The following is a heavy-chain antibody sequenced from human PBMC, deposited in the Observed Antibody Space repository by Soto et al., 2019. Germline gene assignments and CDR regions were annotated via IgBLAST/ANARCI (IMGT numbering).Heavy chain of an antibody. CDR1: GLTFSNVW. CDR3: AITAMINRDYGDTVSY. D-gene: IGHD4-17*01. V-gene: IGHV3-15*01. CDR2: IKSKSDGETA. J-gene: IGHJ4*02. Sequence: GGSLRLSCAASGLTFSNVWMTWVRQAPGKGLEWVGRIKSKSDGETADVAAPVKARFTISRDDSKNTVFLEMNSLKSEDTALYYCAITAMINRDYGDTVSYWGQGTLVTVSS.